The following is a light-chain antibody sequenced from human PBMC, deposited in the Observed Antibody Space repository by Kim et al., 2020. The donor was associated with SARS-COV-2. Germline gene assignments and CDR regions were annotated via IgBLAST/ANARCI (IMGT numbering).Light chain of an antibody. J-gene: IGKJ2*01. CDR2: DAS. V-gene: IGKV1-5*01. Sequence: SPSVGDTVTITCRASQNINSWLAWYQQKPGKAPKFLIYDASDLKSGVPSRFRGRGSGTQFTLTINGLQAEDFATYHCQQYNSYSYSFGQGTKLEI. CDR1: QNINSW. CDR3: QQYNSYSYS.